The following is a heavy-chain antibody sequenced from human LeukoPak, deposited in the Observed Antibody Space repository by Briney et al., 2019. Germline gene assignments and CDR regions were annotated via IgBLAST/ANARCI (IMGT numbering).Heavy chain of an antibody. J-gene: IGHJ4*02. V-gene: IGHV3-23*01. CDR2: ISGSGGST. CDR1: GFTFSSYA. Sequence: GGSLRLSCAASGFTFSSYAMSWVRQAPGKGLEWVSAISGSGGSTYYADSVKGRFTISRDNSKNTLYLQMNSLRAGDTAVYYCAKVYDFWSGYYADYWGQGTLVTVSS. CDR3: AKVYDFWSGYYADY. D-gene: IGHD3/OR15-3a*01.